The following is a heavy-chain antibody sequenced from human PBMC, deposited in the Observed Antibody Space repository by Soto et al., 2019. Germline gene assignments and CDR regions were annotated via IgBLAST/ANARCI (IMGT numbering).Heavy chain of an antibody. J-gene: IGHJ4*02. Sequence: QVQLVESGGGVVQPGRSLRLSCAASGFTFSSYGMHWVRQAPGKGLEWVAVMWYDGSNKYYADSVKGRFTISRDNSKNTLYLQMNSLRAEDTAVYYCARDSFDYWGQGTLVTVSS. V-gene: IGHV3-33*01. CDR3: ARDSFDY. CDR1: GFTFSSYG. CDR2: MWYDGSNK.